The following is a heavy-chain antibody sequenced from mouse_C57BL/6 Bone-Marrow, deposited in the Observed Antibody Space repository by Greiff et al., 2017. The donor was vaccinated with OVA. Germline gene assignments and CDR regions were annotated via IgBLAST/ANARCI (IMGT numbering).Heavy chain of an antibody. V-gene: IGHV1-82*01. Sequence: QVQLQQSGPELVKPGASVKISCKASGYAFSSSWMNWVKQRPGKGLEWIGRIYPGDGDTNYNWKFKGKATLTADKSSSTAYMQLSSLTSEDSAVYFCARVGTGTTSLDYWVQGTTLTVSS. CDR3: ARVGTGTTSLDY. J-gene: IGHJ2*01. CDR2: IYPGDGDT. CDR1: GYAFSSSW. D-gene: IGHD4-1*01.